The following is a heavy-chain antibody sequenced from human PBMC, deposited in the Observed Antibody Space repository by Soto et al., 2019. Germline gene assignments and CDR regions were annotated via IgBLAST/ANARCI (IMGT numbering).Heavy chain of an antibody. CDR3: AKDVNYDMLAGYYYY. V-gene: IGHV3-23*01. Sequence: DVQLLESGGGLVQPGGSVRLACAASGLNIGSYGMTWVRQAPGKGLEWVSTIRGSDGSTYHADSVKGRFTISRDISKNTLYLQMNSLRADDTAVYYCAKDVNYDMLAGYYYYWGQGTLVTVSS. J-gene: IGHJ4*02. CDR1: GLNIGSYG. D-gene: IGHD3-9*01. CDR2: IRGSDGST.